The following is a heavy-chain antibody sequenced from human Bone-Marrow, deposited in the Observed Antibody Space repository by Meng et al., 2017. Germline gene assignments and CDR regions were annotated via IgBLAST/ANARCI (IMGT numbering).Heavy chain of an antibody. V-gene: IGHV3-48*03. CDR1: GFTFSSYE. CDR2: ISSSGSTR. CDR3: ASAFTRGIVVVTDAFDI. D-gene: IGHD3-22*01. Sequence: SLKISCAASGFTFSSYEMNWVRQAPGKGLEWVSYISSSGSTRYYADSVKGRFTISRDNAKNSLYLQMNSLRAEDTAVYYCASAFTRGIVVVTDAFDIWGQGTM. J-gene: IGHJ3*02.